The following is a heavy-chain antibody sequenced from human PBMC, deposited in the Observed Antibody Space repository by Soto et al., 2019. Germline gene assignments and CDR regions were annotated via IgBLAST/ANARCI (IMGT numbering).Heavy chain of an antibody. J-gene: IGHJ4*02. Sequence: QVQLVQSGAEVKKPGASVKVSCKASGYTFTSYDINWVRQATGQGLEWMGWMNPTSGNTGNAQKFQGRVTMTRNTSITTAYMELRSLRSEDTALYYCARGTMGYSYGSGSYSTLGYLGQGTLVTVSS. D-gene: IGHD3-10*01. V-gene: IGHV1-8*01. CDR2: MNPTSGNT. CDR3: ARGTMGYSYGSGSYSTLGY. CDR1: GYTFTSYD.